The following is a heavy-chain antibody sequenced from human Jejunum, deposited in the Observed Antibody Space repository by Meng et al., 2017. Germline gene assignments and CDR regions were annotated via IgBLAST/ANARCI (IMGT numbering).Heavy chain of an antibody. CDR3: ARDHGSSAWFYF. CDR1: GDSIDTMTYY. Sequence: GSLRLSCIVSGDSIDTMTYYWAWIRQPPGKGLEWIATFYHTGTTDYNPSLKSRVTISGDTSKNQFSLKLSSVTAADTAVYYCARDHGSSAWFYFWDQGTLVTVSS. V-gene: IGHV4-39*07. J-gene: IGHJ5*01. CDR2: FYHTGTT. D-gene: IGHD6-25*01.